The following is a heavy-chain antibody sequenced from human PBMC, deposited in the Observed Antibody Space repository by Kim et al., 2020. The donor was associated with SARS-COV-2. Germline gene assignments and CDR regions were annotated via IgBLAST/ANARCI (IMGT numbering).Heavy chain of an antibody. D-gene: IGHD2-2*01. Sequence: YIYYADSVKGRFTISRDNAKNPLYLQMNSLRAEDTAVYYCARGGTTRVDYWGQGTLVTVSS. CDR2: YI. J-gene: IGHJ4*02. V-gene: IGHV3-21*01. CDR3: ARGGTTRVDY.